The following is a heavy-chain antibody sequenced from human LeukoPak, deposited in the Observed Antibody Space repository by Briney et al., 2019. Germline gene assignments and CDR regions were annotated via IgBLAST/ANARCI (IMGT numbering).Heavy chain of an antibody. J-gene: IGHJ4*02. Sequence: SETLSLTCAVYGGSFSGYYWSWIRQPPGKGLEWIGEINHSGSTNYNPSLKSRVTISVDTSKNQFSLKLSSVTAADTAVYYCAGRLGYCSGGSCSIDYWGQGTLVTVSS. CDR2: INHSGST. D-gene: IGHD2-15*01. CDR1: GGSFSGYY. V-gene: IGHV4-34*01. CDR3: AGRLGYCSGGSCSIDY.